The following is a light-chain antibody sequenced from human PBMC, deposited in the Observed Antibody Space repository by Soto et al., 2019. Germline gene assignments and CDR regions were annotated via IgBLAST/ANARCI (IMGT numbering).Light chain of an antibody. V-gene: IGKV1-39*01. J-gene: IGKJ1*01. CDR1: QSINRF. CDR2: GAS. CDR3: QQSYSSPQT. Sequence: DIQMTQSPSSLSASVGDRVSITCRAGQSINRFLNWYQQKPGKAPKLLIYGASSLQSGVPSRFSGSGSGTDFTLTISSLQPEDFATYYCQQSYSSPQTFGQGTKVDIK.